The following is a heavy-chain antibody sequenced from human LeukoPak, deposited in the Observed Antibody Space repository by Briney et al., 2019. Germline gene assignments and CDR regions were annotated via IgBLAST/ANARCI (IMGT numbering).Heavy chain of an antibody. V-gene: IGHV3-74*01. CDR3: ARDPREEQWLVP. Sequence: GGSLRLSCAASGCTFSSYWMHWVRQAPGKGLVWVSRINSDGSSTSYADSVKGRFTISRDNAKNTLYLQMNSLRAEDTAVYYCARDPREEQWLVPRGQGTLVTVSS. CDR1: GCTFSSYW. CDR2: INSDGSST. D-gene: IGHD6-19*01. J-gene: IGHJ4*02.